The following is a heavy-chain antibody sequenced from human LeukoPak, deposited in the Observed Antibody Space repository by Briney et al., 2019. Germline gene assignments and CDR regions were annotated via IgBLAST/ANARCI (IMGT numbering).Heavy chain of an antibody. CDR1: GGSISSSSYY. V-gene: IGHV4-39*07. J-gene: IGHJ4*02. Sequence: SETLSLTCTVSGGSISSSSYYWGWIRQPPGKGLEWIGSIYYSGSTYYNPSLRSRVTISVDTSKNQFSLKLSSVTAADTAVYYCARDLIVPDAMTGSGSYSTDYWGQGTLATVSS. CDR3: ARDLIVPDAMTGSGSYSTDY. CDR2: IYYSGST. D-gene: IGHD3-10*01.